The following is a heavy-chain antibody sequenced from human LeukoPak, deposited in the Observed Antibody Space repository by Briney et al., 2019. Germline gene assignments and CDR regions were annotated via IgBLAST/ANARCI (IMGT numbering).Heavy chain of an antibody. Sequence: ASVKVSCKASGYTFTGYYMHWVRQAPGQGLEWMGRINPNSGGTNYAQKFQGRVTMTRDTSISTAYMELSRLRSDDTAVYYCARDRSSSSSGNGFDYWGQGTLVTVSS. CDR2: INPNSGGT. D-gene: IGHD6-6*01. J-gene: IGHJ4*02. V-gene: IGHV1-2*06. CDR3: ARDRSSSSSGNGFDY. CDR1: GYTFTGYY.